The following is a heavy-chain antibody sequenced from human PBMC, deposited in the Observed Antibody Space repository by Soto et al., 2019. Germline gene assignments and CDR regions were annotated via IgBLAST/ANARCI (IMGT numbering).Heavy chain of an antibody. D-gene: IGHD3-22*01. Sequence: ASVKVSCKTSGYSFSAYHIHWVRQAPGQGLEWMGWMNPNSGATNSPQKFRGRVTMTRDTSLRTAYMELSGLRSDDTAVYYCAREPYYYEGAGYRRHFDFWGQRPFGTVSS. CDR1: GYSFSAYH. V-gene: IGHV1-2*02. CDR2: MNPNSGAT. CDR3: AREPYYYEGAGYRRHFDF. J-gene: IGHJ4*02.